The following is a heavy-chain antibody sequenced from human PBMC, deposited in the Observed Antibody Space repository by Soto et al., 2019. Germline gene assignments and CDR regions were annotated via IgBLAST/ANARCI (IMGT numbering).Heavy chain of an antibody. CDR1: GGSISSYY. CDR3: ARGGGVYYFDY. CDR2: IYYSGIT. V-gene: IGHV4-59*01. Sequence: QVQLQESGPGLVKPSETLSLTCTVSGGSISSYYWSWIRQPPGKGLEWIGYIYYSGITDYNPSLKSRVTISVDTSKSQFSRKLSSVTAAATAVYYCARGGGVYYFDYWGQGTLVTVSS. J-gene: IGHJ4*02. D-gene: IGHD2-8*02.